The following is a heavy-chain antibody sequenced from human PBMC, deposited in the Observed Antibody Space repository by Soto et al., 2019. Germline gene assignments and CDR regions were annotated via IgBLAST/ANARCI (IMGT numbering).Heavy chain of an antibody. J-gene: IGHJ5*02. Sequence: ASVKVSCKASGGTFSSYAISWVRQAPGQGLEWMGGIIPIFGTANYAQKFQGRVTITADESTSTAYMELSSLRSEDTAVYYCARTNGSRSGYFQYWFDPWGQGTLVTVSS. D-gene: IGHD3-3*01. CDR3: ARTNGSRSGYFQYWFDP. V-gene: IGHV1-69*13. CDR2: IIPIFGTA. CDR1: GGTFSSYA.